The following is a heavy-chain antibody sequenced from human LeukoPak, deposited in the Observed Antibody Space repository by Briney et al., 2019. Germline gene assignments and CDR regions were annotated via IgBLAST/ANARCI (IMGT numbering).Heavy chain of an antibody. Sequence: ASVKVSCKASGGTFSSYAISWVRQAPGQGLEWMGGIIPIFGTANYAQKFQGRVTITADESTSTAYMELSSLRSEDTAVYYCARASLGCSSTSSYLDYWGQGTLVTVSS. D-gene: IGHD2-2*01. CDR2: IIPIFGTA. V-gene: IGHV1-69*01. J-gene: IGHJ4*02. CDR1: GGTFSSYA. CDR3: ARASLGCSSTSSYLDY.